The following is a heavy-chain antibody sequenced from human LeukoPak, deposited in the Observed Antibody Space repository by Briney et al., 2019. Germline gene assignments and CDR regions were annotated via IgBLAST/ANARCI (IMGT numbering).Heavy chain of an antibody. D-gene: IGHD4-23*01. CDR2: INSYNGDT. CDR1: GYTFSSYG. J-gene: IGHJ3*02. Sequence: GASVKVSCKPSGYTFSSYGINWVRQAPGQGPEWMGWINSYNGDTNYAQKLQGRVTMTTDTSTTTAYMELSSLRSEDTAVYYCATGDRWLSDAFDIWGQGTMVTVSS. CDR3: ATGDRWLSDAFDI. V-gene: IGHV1-18*01.